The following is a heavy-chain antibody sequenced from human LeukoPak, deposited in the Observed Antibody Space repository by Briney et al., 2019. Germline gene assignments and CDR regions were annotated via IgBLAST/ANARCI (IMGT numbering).Heavy chain of an antibody. J-gene: IGHJ4*02. V-gene: IGHV3-7*03. CDR3: ARDPGGYSSSWYEPGY. D-gene: IGHD6-13*01. CDR2: IKQDGSEN. Sequence: GGSLRLSCAASGFTFSSYWMSWVRQAPGKGLEWVANIKQDGSENYYVDSVKGRFTISRDNAKNSLYLQMNSLRAEDTAVYYCARDPGGYSSSWYEPGYWGQGTLVTVSS. CDR1: GFTFSSYW.